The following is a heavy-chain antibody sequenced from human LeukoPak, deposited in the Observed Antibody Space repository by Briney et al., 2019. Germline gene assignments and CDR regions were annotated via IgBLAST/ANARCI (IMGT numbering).Heavy chain of an antibody. D-gene: IGHD2-2*01. Sequence: SVKVSCKASGGTFSSYAISWVRQAPGQGPEWMGGIIPIFGTANYAQKFQGRVTITTDESTSTAYMELSSLRSEDTAVYYCARDSCSGTSCYPVDPWGQGTLVTV. CDR1: GGTFSSYA. CDR3: ARDSCSGTSCYPVDP. CDR2: IIPIFGTA. J-gene: IGHJ5*02. V-gene: IGHV1-69*05.